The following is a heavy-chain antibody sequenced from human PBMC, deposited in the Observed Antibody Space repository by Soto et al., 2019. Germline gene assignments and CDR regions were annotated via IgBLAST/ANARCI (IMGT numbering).Heavy chain of an antibody. Sequence: QVQLVQSGAEVKKPGASVKVSCKASGYTFTSYGISWVRQAPGQGLEWMGWISAYNGNTNYAQKLKVRVTIPTNTSTSTAYMELTSLRSDDPAVYYCARVRYGSGSYRYWGQGTLVTVSS. CDR3: ARVRYGSGSYRY. CDR2: ISAYNGNT. CDR1: GYTFTSYG. J-gene: IGHJ4*02. V-gene: IGHV1-18*01. D-gene: IGHD3-10*01.